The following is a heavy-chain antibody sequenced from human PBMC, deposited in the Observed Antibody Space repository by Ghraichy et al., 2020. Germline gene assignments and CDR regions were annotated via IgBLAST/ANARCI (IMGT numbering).Heavy chain of an antibody. D-gene: IGHD5-18*01. Sequence: SETLSLTCAVSGGSISSGGYSWSWIRQPPGKGLEWIGYIYHSGSTYYNPSLKSRVTISVDRSKNQFSLKLSSVTAADTAVYYCARSVYSYGYYYYYGMDVWGQGTTVTVSS. CDR3: ARSVYSYGYYYYYGMDV. CDR1: GGSISSGGYS. J-gene: IGHJ6*02. CDR2: IYHSGST. V-gene: IGHV4-30-2*01.